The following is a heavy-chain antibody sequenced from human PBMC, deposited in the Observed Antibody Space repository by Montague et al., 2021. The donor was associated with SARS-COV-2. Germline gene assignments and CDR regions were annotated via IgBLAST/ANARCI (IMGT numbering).Heavy chain of an antibody. D-gene: IGHD2-15*01. CDR1: GGSISSYY. V-gene: IGHV4-59*01. CDR2: INYSGST. J-gene: IGHJ6*02. Sequence: SETLSLTCTVAGGSISSYYWSWIRQPPGKGLEWIGYINYSGSTNYNPSLKCRVTISVDTSKNQFSLNLSSVTAADTAVYYCARNLVVRYWYGMDVWGQGTTVTVSS. CDR3: ARNLVVRYWYGMDV.